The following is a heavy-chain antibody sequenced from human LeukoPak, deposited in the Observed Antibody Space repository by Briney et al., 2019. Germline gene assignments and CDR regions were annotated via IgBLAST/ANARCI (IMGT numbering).Heavy chain of an antibody. Sequence: ASVKVSCKASGYTFTSNYMHWVRQAPGQGLEWMGVIAPSSGTTSYAQKFQGRVTMTRDTSTSTLYMELSSLTSEDAAVYYCARASGSSAVPFDYWGQGTLVTVSS. D-gene: IGHD3-10*01. V-gene: IGHV1-46*01. CDR3: ARASGSSAVPFDY. CDR1: GYTFTSNY. J-gene: IGHJ4*02. CDR2: IAPSSGTT.